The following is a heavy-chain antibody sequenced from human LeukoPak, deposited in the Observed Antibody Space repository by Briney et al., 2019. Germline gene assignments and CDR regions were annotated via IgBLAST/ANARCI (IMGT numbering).Heavy chain of an antibody. V-gene: IGHV1-18*01. D-gene: IGHD3-16*01. CDR1: GYTFTNYA. CDR3: AREDPGGAFDV. CDR2: IGTYNGNP. Sequence: EASVKVSCKASGYTFTNYAISWVRQAPGQGLEWMGWIGTYNGNPDYTQSLQGRVTMTTDTSTSTAYMELRSLKSDDTAVYYCAREDPGGAFDVWGRGTMVIVPS. J-gene: IGHJ3*01.